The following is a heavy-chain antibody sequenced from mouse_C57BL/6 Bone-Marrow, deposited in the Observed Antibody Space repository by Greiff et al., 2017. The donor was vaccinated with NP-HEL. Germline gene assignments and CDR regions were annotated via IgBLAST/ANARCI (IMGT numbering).Heavy chain of an antibody. CDR2: IHPNSGST. D-gene: IGHD2-3*01. CDR1: GYTFTSYW. Sequence: VQLQQPGAELVKPGASVKLSCKASGYTFTSYWMHWVKQRPGQGLEWIGMIHPNSGSTNYNEKFKSKATLTVDKSSSTAYMQLSSLTSEDSAVYYCAREVYDGYYGGAMDYWGQGTSVTVSS. CDR3: AREVYDGYYGGAMDY. V-gene: IGHV1-64*01. J-gene: IGHJ4*01.